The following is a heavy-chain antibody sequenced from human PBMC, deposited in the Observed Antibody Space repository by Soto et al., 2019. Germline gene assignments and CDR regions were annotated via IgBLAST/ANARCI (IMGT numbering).Heavy chain of an antibody. Sequence: ASVKVSCKTSGYTFNTYGINWVRQAPGQGLELMGWISAYDGKTTYAEKFQGRVTMTTDTSTSTAYMELRSLRSDDTAIYYCARDPHEFWTSYWFDPWGQGTPVSVSS. D-gene: IGHD3-3*01. CDR3: ARDPHEFWTSYWFDP. CDR2: ISAYDGKT. CDR1: GYTFNTYG. V-gene: IGHV1-18*01. J-gene: IGHJ5*02.